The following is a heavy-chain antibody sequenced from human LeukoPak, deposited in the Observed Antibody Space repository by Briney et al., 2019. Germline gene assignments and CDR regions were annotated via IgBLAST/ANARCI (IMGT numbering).Heavy chain of an antibody. CDR1: GFTFSSYS. D-gene: IGHD3-9*01. CDR3: ARDHLYYDISGPRFDY. V-gene: IGHV3-21*01. CDR2: ISSSSSYI. Sequence: PGGSLRLSCAASGFTFSSYSMNWVRQAPGKGLEWVSSISSSSSYIYYADSVKGRFTISRDNAKNSLFLQMNSLRAEDTAVYYCARDHLYYDISGPRFDYWGQGTRVTVSS. J-gene: IGHJ4*02.